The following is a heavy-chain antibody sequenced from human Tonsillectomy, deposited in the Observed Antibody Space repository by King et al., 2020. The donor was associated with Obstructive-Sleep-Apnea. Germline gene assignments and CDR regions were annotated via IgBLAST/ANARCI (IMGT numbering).Heavy chain of an antibody. D-gene: IGHD2-15*01. V-gene: IGHV7-4-1*02. CDR1: GYTFTSYA. CDR3: AREGYCSGGSCPAYYYYGMDV. CDR2: INTNTGNP. Sequence: QLVQSGSELKKPGASVKVSCKASGYTFTSYAMNWVRQAPGQGLEWMVWINTNTGNPTYAQCFTGRFVFSLVTSVITAYLQISSLKAEDTAVYYCAREGYCSGGSCPAYYYYGMDVWGQGTTVTVSS. J-gene: IGHJ6*02.